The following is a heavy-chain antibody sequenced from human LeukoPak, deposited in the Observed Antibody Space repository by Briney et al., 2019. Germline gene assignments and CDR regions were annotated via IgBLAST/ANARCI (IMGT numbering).Heavy chain of an antibody. D-gene: IGHD4-17*01. CDR3: AKDGFFDGDYEGY. CDR2: ISGSGGST. V-gene: IGHV3-23*01. Sequence: GGSLRLSCAASGFTFSSYSMNWVRQAPGKGLEWVSGISGSGGSTYYADSVKGRFTISRDNSKNTLYLQMNSLRAEDTAVYYCAKDGFFDGDYEGYWGQGTLVTVSS. CDR1: GFTFSSYS. J-gene: IGHJ4*02.